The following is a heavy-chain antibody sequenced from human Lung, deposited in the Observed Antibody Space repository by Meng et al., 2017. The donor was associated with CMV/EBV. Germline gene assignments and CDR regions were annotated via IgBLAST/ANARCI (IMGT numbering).Heavy chain of an antibody. Sequence: GGSLRLXCAASGFTFSSYWMHWVRQAPGKGLVWVSRINGDGSSTSYADSVKGRFTISRDNDKNTLYLQMNSLRAEDTAVYYCARDVVEGSVWLGYWGQGTLVTVSS. D-gene: IGHD2-15*01. CDR1: GFTFSSYW. V-gene: IGHV3-74*01. J-gene: IGHJ4*02. CDR2: INGDGSST. CDR3: ARDVVEGSVWLGY.